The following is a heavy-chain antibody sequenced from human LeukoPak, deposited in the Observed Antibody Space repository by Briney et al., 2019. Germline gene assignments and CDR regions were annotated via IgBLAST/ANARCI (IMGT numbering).Heavy chain of an antibody. CDR3: ARGPYYDSSGYYSQVDY. V-gene: IGHV4-39*07. Sequence: SETLSLTCTVSGGSISSYYWSWIRQPPGKGLEWIGSIYYSGSTYYNPSLKSRVTISVDTSKNQFSLKLSSVTAADTAVYYCARGPYYDSSGYYSQVDYWGQGTLVTVSS. CDR1: GGSISSYY. D-gene: IGHD3-22*01. CDR2: IYYSGST. J-gene: IGHJ4*02.